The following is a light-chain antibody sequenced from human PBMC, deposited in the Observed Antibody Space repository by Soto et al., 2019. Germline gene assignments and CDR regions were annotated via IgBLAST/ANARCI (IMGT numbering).Light chain of an antibody. J-gene: IGKJ5*01. V-gene: IGKV1-5*01. Sequence: DVQMTQSPYTVSASLGDRVTITCRASQNMDDSLAWYQQRPGKAPKLLIYDASILQSGGPSRFRGSGFAKVFTLTIIVLQPDDYAFYFCQHLLTKPITFGQGTRLDIK. CDR1: QNMDDS. CDR3: QHLLTKPIT. CDR2: DAS.